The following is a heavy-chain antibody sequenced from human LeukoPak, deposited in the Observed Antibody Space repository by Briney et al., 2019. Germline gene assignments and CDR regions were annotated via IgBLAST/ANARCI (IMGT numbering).Heavy chain of an antibody. CDR3: AKDRIFGVVTYFDY. Sequence: GSLRLSCAASGFTFDDYGMSWVRQAPGKGLEWVSGINWNGGSTGYADSVKGRFTISRDNSKNTLYLQMNSLRAEDTAVYYCAKDRIFGVVTYFDYWGQGTLVTVSS. V-gene: IGHV3-20*04. CDR2: INWNGGST. J-gene: IGHJ4*02. CDR1: GFTFDDYG. D-gene: IGHD3-3*01.